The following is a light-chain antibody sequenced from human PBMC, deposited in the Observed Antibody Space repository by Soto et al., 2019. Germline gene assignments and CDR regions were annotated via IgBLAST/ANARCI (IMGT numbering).Light chain of an antibody. J-gene: IGKJ4*01. CDR1: QSVSSN. CDR2: GAS. CDR3: QQYNNWPPLT. Sequence: EILMAQAPATLSVSPEERATLSCRASQSVSSNLAWYQQKPGQAPRLLIYGASTRATGIPARFSGSGSGTEFTLTISSLQSEDFAVYYCQQYNNWPPLTFGGGTKADIK. V-gene: IGKV3-15*01.